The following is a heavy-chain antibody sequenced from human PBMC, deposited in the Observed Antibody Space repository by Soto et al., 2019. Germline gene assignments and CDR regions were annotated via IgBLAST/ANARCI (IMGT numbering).Heavy chain of an antibody. D-gene: IGHD2-15*01. CDR2: INPTGGST. Sequence: ASVKVSCKASGYTFSSYCMHLVRQAPGQGLEWMGIINPTGGSTSYAQKFQGRVTMTRDTSTSTVYMELSSLRSEDTAVYYCASGYSYSPFDFRGQGTLVTGS. CDR3: ASGYSYSPFDF. J-gene: IGHJ4*01. V-gene: IGHV1-46*01. CDR1: GYTFSSYC.